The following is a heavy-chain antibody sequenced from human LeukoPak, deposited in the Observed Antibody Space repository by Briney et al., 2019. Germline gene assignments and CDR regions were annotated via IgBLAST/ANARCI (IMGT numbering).Heavy chain of an antibody. V-gene: IGHV3-23*01. Sequence: GGSLRLSCTASGFTFNNYAMNWVRQAPGKGLEWVSVISGSGGTTYYADSVKGRFTISRDSSKNTLYLQMNSLRAEDTAVYYCAKVSGGGLYYDGMDVWGQGTTVTVSS. CDR3: AKVSGGGLYYDGMDV. CDR2: ISGSGGTT. J-gene: IGHJ6*02. D-gene: IGHD1-14*01. CDR1: GFTFNNYA.